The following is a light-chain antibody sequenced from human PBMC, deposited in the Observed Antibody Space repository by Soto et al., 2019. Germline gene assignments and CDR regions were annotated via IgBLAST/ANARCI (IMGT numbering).Light chain of an antibody. Sequence: DIVMTQSPLSLPVTPGEPASISCRSSQSLLHRNGYNFLDWYLQKPGQSPQLLICLGSDRASGVPDRFSGSASGTDFTLKISRVEAGDVGVYYCMQTLHTPYTFGQGTKLEIK. CDR3: MQTLHTPYT. CDR1: QSLLHRNGYNF. CDR2: LGS. J-gene: IGKJ2*01. V-gene: IGKV2-28*01.